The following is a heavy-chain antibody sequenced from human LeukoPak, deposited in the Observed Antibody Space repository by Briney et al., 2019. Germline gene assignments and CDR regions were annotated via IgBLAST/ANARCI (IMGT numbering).Heavy chain of an antibody. V-gene: IGHV3-21*01. CDR3: ARRGSSSCFDI. Sequence: GGSLRLSCGASGFTFSSYSMNWVRQAPGKGLEWVSSISSSSSYIYYADSVTGRFTISRDNAKNSLYLQMNSLRAEDTAVYYCARRGSSSCFDIWGQGTMVTVSS. CDR2: ISSSSSYI. D-gene: IGHD6-13*01. J-gene: IGHJ3*02. CDR1: GFTFSSYS.